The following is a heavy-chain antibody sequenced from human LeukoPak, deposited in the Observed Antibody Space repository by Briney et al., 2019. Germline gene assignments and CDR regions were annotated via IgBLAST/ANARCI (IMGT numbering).Heavy chain of an antibody. D-gene: IGHD3-10*01. CDR3: VRDILGRQRSSESHYYGMDV. Sequence: ASVKVSCKASGGSFSNYAINWVRQAPGQGPEWMGGIVPFFGTADYAQKFQGRVTITADESTSTAYMEVTSLKSEDTAVYYCVRDILGRQRSSESHYYGMDVWGKGTAVTVSS. V-gene: IGHV1-69*01. CDR1: GGSFSNYA. CDR2: IVPFFGTA. J-gene: IGHJ6*04.